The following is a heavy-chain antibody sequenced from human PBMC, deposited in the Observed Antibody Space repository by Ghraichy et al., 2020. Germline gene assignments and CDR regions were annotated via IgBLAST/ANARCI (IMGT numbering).Heavy chain of an antibody. J-gene: IGHJ4*02. CDR1: GFTVSDNY. D-gene: IGHD1-26*01. CDR2: IYSAGNT. Sequence: GESLNISCAASGFTVSDNYMSWVRQAPGKGLEWVSVIYSAGNTYYADSVKGRFSISRDNSKNTLYLQMNSLIAEDTAVYYCARDAYSANVFGNFDYWGQGTLVTVSS. CDR3: ARDAYSANVFGNFDY. V-gene: IGHV3-66*01.